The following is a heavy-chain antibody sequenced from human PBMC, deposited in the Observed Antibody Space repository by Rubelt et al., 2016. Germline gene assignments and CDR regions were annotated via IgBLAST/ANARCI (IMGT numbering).Heavy chain of an antibody. V-gene: IGHV3-33*01. CDR2: IWYDGSNK. D-gene: IGHD3-10*01. CDR3: SRAPLWFGELLTADY. J-gene: IGHJ4*02. CDR1: GFTFSSYG. Sequence: QVQLVESGGGVVQPGRSLRLSCAASGFTFSSYGMHWVRQAPGKGLEWVAVIWYDGSNKYYADSVKGRFTISRDKSKETPYMQMNSLRAEDTAVYYWSRAPLWFGELLTADYWGQGTLVTVSS.